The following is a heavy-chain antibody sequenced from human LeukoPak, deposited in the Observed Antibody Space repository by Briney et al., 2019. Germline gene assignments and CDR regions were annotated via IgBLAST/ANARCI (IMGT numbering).Heavy chain of an antibody. CDR1: GDSISSGSYY. CDR3: ARGVTYYYDSSGYLY. V-gene: IGHV4-61*02. J-gene: IGHJ4*02. D-gene: IGHD3-22*01. CDR2: IHTSGRT. Sequence: SETLSLTCTVSGDSISSGSYYWSWIRQPAGKGLEWIGRIHTSGRTNYNPSLKSRVTISADTSKDQFSLKLSSVTAADTAVYYCARGVTYYYDSSGYLYWGQGTLVTVSS.